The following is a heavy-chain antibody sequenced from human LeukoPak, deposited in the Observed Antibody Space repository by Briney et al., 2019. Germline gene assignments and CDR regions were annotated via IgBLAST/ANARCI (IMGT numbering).Heavy chain of an antibody. Sequence: SETLSLTCSVSGGSMSSHYWSWIRQPPGKGLEWIGYIDYSGKTYYNPSLQSRVTISVDTSKNHFSLKLTSVTAADTAVYSCARLLDNDSSGDPDTFDMWGQGTMVTVSS. V-gene: IGHV4-59*11. D-gene: IGHD3-22*01. CDR3: ARLLDNDSSGDPDTFDM. J-gene: IGHJ3*02. CDR1: GGSMSSHY. CDR2: IDYSGKT.